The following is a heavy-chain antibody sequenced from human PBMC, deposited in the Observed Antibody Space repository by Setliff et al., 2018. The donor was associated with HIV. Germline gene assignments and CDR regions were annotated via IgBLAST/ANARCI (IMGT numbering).Heavy chain of an antibody. CDR2: IYSTGDS. Sequence: SSETLSLTCTVSGDSISSYYWSWIRQPPGKELEWIGYIYSTGDSNYNPSLKSRVTMAVDTSKNQFSLKLTSVTAADTAVYYCARYRRPPYYLDYWGQGTLVTSPQ. CDR3: ARYRRPPYYLDY. CDR1: GDSISSYY. J-gene: IGHJ4*02. D-gene: IGHD3-16*02. V-gene: IGHV4-4*09.